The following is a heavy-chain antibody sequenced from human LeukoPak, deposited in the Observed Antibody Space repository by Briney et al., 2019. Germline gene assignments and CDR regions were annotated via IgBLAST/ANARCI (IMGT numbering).Heavy chain of an antibody. V-gene: IGHV4-39*01. Sequence: SETLSLTCTVSGGSISSSSYYWGWIRQPPGKGLEWIGSIHYSGSTYYNPSLKSRVTISVDTSKNQFSLKLSSVTAADTAVYYCARFLYCSGGSCYLIDYWGQGTLVTVSS. CDR1: GGSISSSSYY. D-gene: IGHD2-15*01. CDR3: ARFLYCSGGSCYLIDY. CDR2: IHYSGST. J-gene: IGHJ4*02.